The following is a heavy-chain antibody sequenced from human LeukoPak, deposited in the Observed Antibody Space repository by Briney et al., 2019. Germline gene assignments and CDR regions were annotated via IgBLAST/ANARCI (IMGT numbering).Heavy chain of an antibody. J-gene: IGHJ4*02. CDR2: IYHSGNT. V-gene: IGHV4-39*07. CDR3: ARAGYGDSDFDY. D-gene: IGHD4-17*01. Sequence: SETLSLTCTVSGGSIRSGNDYWNWIRQPPGKGLEWIGSIYHSGNTYYNPSLKSRVTISVDTSKNQFSLKLNSVTAADTAVYYCARAGYGDSDFDYWGQGTLVTVSS. CDR1: GGSIRSGNDY.